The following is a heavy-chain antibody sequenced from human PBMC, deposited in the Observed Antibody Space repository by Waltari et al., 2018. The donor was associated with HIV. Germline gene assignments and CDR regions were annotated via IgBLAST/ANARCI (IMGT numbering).Heavy chain of an antibody. CDR2: IDPGDSDP. V-gene: IGHV5-51*01. CDR1: GYTFTSYW. Sequence: EVHLEQSGAEVKKPGESLKISCKASGYTFTSYWIGWVRQMPGKGLEWMGIIDPGDSDPRYSPSFQGQVTIAADKSITTVYLQWSTLKAADTAIYYCARHVRVLQPTVAIGGMDVWGQGTSVTVAS. J-gene: IGHJ6*02. D-gene: IGHD2-21*01. CDR3: ARHVRVLQPTVAIGGMDV.